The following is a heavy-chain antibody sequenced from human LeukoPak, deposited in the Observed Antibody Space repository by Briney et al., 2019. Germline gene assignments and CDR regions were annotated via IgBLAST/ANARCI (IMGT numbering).Heavy chain of an antibody. D-gene: IGHD3-9*01. Sequence: ALVKVSCTASGCTFTSYAMHWVRQAPGQRLEWMGWINAGNGNTKYSQKFQGRVTITRDTSASTAYMELSSLGSEDTAVYYCAREEIGDDILTGYYYYWGQGTLVTVSS. J-gene: IGHJ4*02. CDR1: GCTFTSYA. V-gene: IGHV1-3*01. CDR3: AREEIGDDILTGYYYY. CDR2: INAGNGNT.